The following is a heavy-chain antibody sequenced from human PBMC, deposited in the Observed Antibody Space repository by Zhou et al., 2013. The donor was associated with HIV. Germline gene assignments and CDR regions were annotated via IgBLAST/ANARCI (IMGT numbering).Heavy chain of an antibody. J-gene: IGHJ5*02. CDR1: GGTFSSYA. CDR3: ASFADHLTGTTRGWFDP. CDR2: IIPIFGTA. V-gene: IGHV1-69*05. D-gene: IGHD1-20*01. Sequence: QVQLVQSGAEVKKPGSSVKVSCKASGGTFSSYAISWVRQAPGQGLEWMGGIIPIFGTANYAQKFQGRVTITTDESTSTAYMELSSLRSEDTAVYYCASFADHLTGTTRGWFDPWGQGTLVTVSS.